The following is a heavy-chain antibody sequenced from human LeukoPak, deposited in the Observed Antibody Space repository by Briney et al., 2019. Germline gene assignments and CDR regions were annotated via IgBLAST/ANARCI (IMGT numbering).Heavy chain of an antibody. CDR1: GYTFTTYV. J-gene: IGHJ4*02. CDR3: ARACTTFITQWCFSDF. D-gene: IGHD2-8*01. Sequence: ASVKVSCKASGYTFTTYVITWVRQAPGQGPEWLGWINPQNGDTRFAQTFQSRLTMTTDTSTNTASLELMSLRSDDTAVYYCARACTTFITQWCFSDFWGPGTQVTVTS. V-gene: IGHV1-18*01. CDR2: INPQNGDT.